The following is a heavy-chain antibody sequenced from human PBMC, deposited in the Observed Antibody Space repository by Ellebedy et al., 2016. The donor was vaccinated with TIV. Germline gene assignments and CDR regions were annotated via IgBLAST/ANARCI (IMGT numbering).Heavy chain of an antibody. CDR1: GFTFSSYA. J-gene: IGHJ4*02. CDR2: ISGSGSST. Sequence: GGSLRLSXAASGFTFSSYAMSWVRQAPGKGLEWVSAISGSGSSTYYADSVKGRFTISRDNSKNTLYLQMNSLRAEDTAVYYCAKRIASHFDYWGQGNLVTVSS. CDR3: AKRIASHFDY. V-gene: IGHV3-23*01. D-gene: IGHD6-6*01.